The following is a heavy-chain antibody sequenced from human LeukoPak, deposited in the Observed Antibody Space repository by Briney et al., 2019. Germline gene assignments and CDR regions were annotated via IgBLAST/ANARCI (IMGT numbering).Heavy chain of an antibody. CDR1: GGSISGSTHY. D-gene: IGHD3-22*01. CDR3: ARAGYYDSSGYFSFYFDR. Sequence: PSETLSLTCTVSGGSISGSTHYWGWIRQPPGKGLEWLGSIFYSGSTYYNPSLKSRVTISVDTSKNQFSLKLSSVTAADTAMYYCARAGYYDSSGYFSFYFDRWGQGTLVTVSS. V-gene: IGHV4-39*07. CDR2: IFYSGST. J-gene: IGHJ4*02.